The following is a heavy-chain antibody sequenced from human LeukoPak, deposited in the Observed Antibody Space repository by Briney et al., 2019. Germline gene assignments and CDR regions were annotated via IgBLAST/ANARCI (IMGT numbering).Heavy chain of an antibody. J-gene: IGHJ3*02. CDR2: IRYDGSDK. D-gene: IGHD1-26*01. CDR1: GFTFSTYG. CDR3: ANDRLTSGSYPDAFDI. Sequence: PGGSLRLSCAASGFTFSTYGMHWVRQAPGKGLEWVAFIRYDGSDKYYSDSVKGRFTISRDNSKNTLYLQMNSLRGEDTAVYYCANDRLTSGSYPDAFDIWGQGTLVTVSS. V-gene: IGHV3-30*02.